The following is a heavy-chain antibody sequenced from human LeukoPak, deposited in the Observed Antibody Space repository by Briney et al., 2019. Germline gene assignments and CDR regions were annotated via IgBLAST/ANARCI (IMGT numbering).Heavy chain of an antibody. D-gene: IGHD5-18*01. CDR3: ARASGYSYGTRYFDY. CDR2: ISYDGSNK. V-gene: IGHV3-30*04. J-gene: IGHJ4*02. Sequence: PGGSLRLSCAASGFTFSSYAMHWVRQAPGKGLEWVAVISYDGSNKYYADSVKGRFTISRDNSKNTLYLQMNSLRAEDTAVYYCARASGYSYGTRYFDYWGQGTLVTVSS. CDR1: GFTFSSYA.